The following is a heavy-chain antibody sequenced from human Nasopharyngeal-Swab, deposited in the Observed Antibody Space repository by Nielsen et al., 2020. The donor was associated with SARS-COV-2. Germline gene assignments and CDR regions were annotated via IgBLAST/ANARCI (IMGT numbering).Heavy chain of an antibody. V-gene: IGHV4-59*01. D-gene: IGHD3-10*01. Sequence: SETLSLTCTVSGGSISSYYWSWIRQPPGKGLEWIGYIYYSGSTNYNPSLKSRVTISVDTPKNQFSLKLSSVTAADTAVYYCAREGRITMVRGVITKTNWFDPWGQGTLVTVSS. CDR3: AREGRITMVRGVITKTNWFDP. CDR1: GGSISSYY. CDR2: IYYSGST. J-gene: IGHJ5*02.